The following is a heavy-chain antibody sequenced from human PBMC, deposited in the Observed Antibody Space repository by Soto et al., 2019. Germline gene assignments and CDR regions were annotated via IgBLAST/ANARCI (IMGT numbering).Heavy chain of an antibody. CDR2: IYYSGST. D-gene: IGHD6-19*01. CDR1: GGSVSSGSYY. CDR3: ATVFLGSPPYSSGWGYYFDY. Sequence: KASETLSLTCTVSGGSVSSGSYYWSWIRQPPGKGLEWIGYIYYSGSTNYNPSLKSRVTISVDTSKNQFSLKLSSVTAADTAVYYCATVFLGSPPYSSGWGYYFDYWGQGTLVTVSS. V-gene: IGHV4-61*01. J-gene: IGHJ4*02.